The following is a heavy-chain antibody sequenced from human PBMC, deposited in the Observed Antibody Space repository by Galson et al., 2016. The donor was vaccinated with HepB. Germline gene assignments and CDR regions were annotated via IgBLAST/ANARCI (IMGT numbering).Heavy chain of an antibody. Sequence: SLRLSCAASGLPFSTYSMNWVRQAPGKGLEWVSYIHSDSSYIYYADSVNGRFTISRGNAKNSLSLRMNSLRAEDTAVYYCVRDSHFGAFDIWGQGTLVTVSS. D-gene: IGHD3-9*01. CDR1: GLPFSTYS. CDR2: IHSDSSYI. J-gene: IGHJ4*02. V-gene: IGHV3-21*01. CDR3: VRDSHFGAFDI.